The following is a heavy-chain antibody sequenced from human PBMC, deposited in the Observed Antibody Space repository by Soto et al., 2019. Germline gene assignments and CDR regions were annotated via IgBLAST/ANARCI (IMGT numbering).Heavy chain of an antibody. J-gene: IGHJ5*02. Sequence: PLETLSLTCTAAGGSISSYYWSWIRQPPGRGLEWIGYIDYSGNTNYNPSLKSRVTISADTSKNQVSLNLSSVTAADTAVYYCARLLGCSTTSCYSIWFDPWGQGTLVTVSS. CDR2: IDYSGNT. CDR3: ARLLGCSTTSCYSIWFDP. D-gene: IGHD2-2*01. V-gene: IGHV4-59*08. CDR1: GGSISSYY.